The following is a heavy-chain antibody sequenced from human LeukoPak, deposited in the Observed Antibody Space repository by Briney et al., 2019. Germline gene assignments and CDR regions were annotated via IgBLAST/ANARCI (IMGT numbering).Heavy chain of an antibody. V-gene: IGHV4-59*01. Sequence: SETLSLTCTVSGXSMSYNYWSWIRQPPGKGLEWIGFIYYSGSTNYNPSLRSRVTISVDTSKNQFSLRLSSVTAADTAVCYCARDPPSYGDHTNYYFDLWGRGTLVTVSS. D-gene: IGHD4-17*01. CDR1: GXSMSYNY. J-gene: IGHJ2*01. CDR3: ARDPPSYGDHTNYYFDL. CDR2: IYYSGST.